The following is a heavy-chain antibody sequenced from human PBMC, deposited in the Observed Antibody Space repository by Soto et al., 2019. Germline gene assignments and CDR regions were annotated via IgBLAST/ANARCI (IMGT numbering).Heavy chain of an antibody. Sequence: PSETLSLTCTVSGGSISSGGYYWSWIRQHPGKGLEWIGYIYYSGSTYYNPSLKSRVTISVDTSKNQFSLKLSSVTAADTAVYYCARGWITVWFGDNWFDPWGQGTLVTVSS. D-gene: IGHD3-10*01. J-gene: IGHJ5*02. CDR3: ARGWITVWFGDNWFDP. CDR2: IYYSGST. V-gene: IGHV4-31*03. CDR1: GGSISSGGYY.